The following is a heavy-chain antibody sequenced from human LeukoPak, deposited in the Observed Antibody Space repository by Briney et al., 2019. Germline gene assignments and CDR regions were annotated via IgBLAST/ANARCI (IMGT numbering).Heavy chain of an antibody. CDR3: ARDPIAVAGADPYYYYGMDV. Sequence: ASVKVSCKASGYTFTNYGISWVRQAPGQGLEWMGWISAYNGNTNYAQNLQGRVTMTTDTSTSTAYMELRSLRSDDTAVYYCARDPIAVAGADPYYYYGMDVWGQGTTVTVSS. CDR2: ISAYNGNT. D-gene: IGHD6-19*01. CDR1: GYTFTNYG. J-gene: IGHJ6*02. V-gene: IGHV1-18*01.